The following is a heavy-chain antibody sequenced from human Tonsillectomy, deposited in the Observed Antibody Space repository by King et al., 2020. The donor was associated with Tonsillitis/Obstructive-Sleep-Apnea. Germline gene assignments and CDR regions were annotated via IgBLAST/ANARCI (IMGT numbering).Heavy chain of an antibody. CDR1: GGSFSGYY. CDR3: ARGRLLSHTRRAFDI. Sequence: VQLPQWGAGLLKPSETLSLTCAVYGGSFSGYYWSWIRLPPGKGLEWIGEINHSGSTNYNPSLKSRVTISVDTSKNQFSLKLSSVTAADTAVYYCARGRLLSHTRRAFDIWGQGTMVTVSS. D-gene: IGHD2-2*01. V-gene: IGHV4-34*01. CDR2: INHSGST. J-gene: IGHJ3*02.